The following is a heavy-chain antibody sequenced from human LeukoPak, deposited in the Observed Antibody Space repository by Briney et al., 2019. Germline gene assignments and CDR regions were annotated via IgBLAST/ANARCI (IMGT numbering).Heavy chain of an antibody. D-gene: IGHD4-23*01. J-gene: IGHJ2*01. V-gene: IGHV4-59*02. Sequence: PSETLSLTCTVPGGSVSSYYWSWIRQPPGKGLEWIGYIYYSGSTNYNPSLKSRVTISVDTSKNQFSLKLSSVTAADTAVYYCTRTTVVYWYFDLWGRGTLVTVSS. CDR1: GGSVSSYY. CDR2: IYYSGST. CDR3: TRTTVVYWYFDL.